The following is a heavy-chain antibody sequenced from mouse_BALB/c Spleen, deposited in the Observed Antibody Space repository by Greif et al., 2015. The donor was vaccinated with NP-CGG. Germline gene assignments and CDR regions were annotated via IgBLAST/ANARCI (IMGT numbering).Heavy chain of an antibody. CDR3: ARSEGYGSWFAY. D-gene: IGHD2-2*01. CDR1: GFTFSSFG. Sequence: EVKLMESGGGLVQPGGSRKLSCAASGFTFSSFGMNWVRQAPEKGLEWVAYISSGSSTIYYADTVKGRFTISRDNPKNTLFLQMTSLRSEDTAVYYCARSEGYGSWFAYWGQGTLVTASA. J-gene: IGHJ3*01. CDR2: ISSGSSTI. V-gene: IGHV5-17*02.